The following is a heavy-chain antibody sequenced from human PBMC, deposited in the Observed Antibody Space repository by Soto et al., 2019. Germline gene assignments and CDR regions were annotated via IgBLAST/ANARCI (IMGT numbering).Heavy chain of an antibody. J-gene: IGHJ5*02. CDR2: ISSRTNYT. D-gene: IGHD6-13*01. CDR3: ARSVVSSTRFDP. CDR1: GFTFSDYY. V-gene: IGHV3-11*06. Sequence: QVQLVESGGGLVKPGGSLRLSCAASGFTFSDYYMSWIRQAPGKGLEWVSYISSRTNYTNYADSVKGRFTISRDNAKKSLYQQMNSLRAEDTAVYHCARSVVSSTRFDPWGQGTLVTVSA.